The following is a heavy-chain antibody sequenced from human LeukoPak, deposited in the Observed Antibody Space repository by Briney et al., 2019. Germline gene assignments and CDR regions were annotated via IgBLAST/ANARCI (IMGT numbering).Heavy chain of an antibody. CDR2: IKQDGSQK. CDR1: GFSFSSYW. V-gene: IGHV3-7*05. Sequence: GGSLRLSCAVSGFSFSSYWMNWFRQDPGKGLEWVANIKQDGSQKYYVDSVKGRFTISRDNAKNSLYLQLNSLRAEDTAVYYCARDESGDSYGLYWGQGTLVTVSS. D-gene: IGHD5-18*01. J-gene: IGHJ4*02. CDR3: ARDESGDSYGLY.